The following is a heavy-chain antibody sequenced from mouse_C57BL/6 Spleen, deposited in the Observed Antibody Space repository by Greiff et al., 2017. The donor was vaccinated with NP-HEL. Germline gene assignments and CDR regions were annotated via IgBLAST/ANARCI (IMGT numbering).Heavy chain of an antibody. D-gene: IGHD1-1*01. Sequence: EVQLQESGGGLVKPGGSLKLSCAASGFTFSDYGMHWVRQAPEKGLEWVAYISSGSSTIYYADTVKGRFTISRDNAKNTLFLQMTSLRSEDTAMYYCARRDYYGSSYENYFDYWGQGTTLTVSS. J-gene: IGHJ2*01. CDR3: ARRDYYGSSYENYFDY. CDR1: GFTFSDYG. CDR2: ISSGSSTI. V-gene: IGHV5-17*01.